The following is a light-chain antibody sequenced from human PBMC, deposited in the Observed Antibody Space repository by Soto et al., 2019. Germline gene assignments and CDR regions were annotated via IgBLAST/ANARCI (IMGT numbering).Light chain of an antibody. CDR2: HAS. Sequence: EIVLTQXPATLSLSPGERATLSCRASQSVSSYLAWYQQKPGQAPRLLIYHASNRATGVPARFSGSGSGTDFTLTSSSLEPEDFAVYYCQQRSNWPLTFGGGTKVEIK. V-gene: IGKV3-11*01. CDR3: QQRSNWPLT. J-gene: IGKJ4*01. CDR1: QSVSSY.